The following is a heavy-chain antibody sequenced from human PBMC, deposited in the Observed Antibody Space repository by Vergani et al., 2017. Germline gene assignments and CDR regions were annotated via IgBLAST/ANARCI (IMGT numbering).Heavy chain of an antibody. CDR3: ARDQAYYYGSGSYYRAYYYGMDV. V-gene: IGHV3-33*01. Sequence: QVQLVESGGGVVQPGRSLRLSCAASGFTFSSYGMHWVRQAPGKGLEWVAVIWYDGSNKYYADSVKGRFTISRDNSKNTLYLQMNSLRAEDTAVYYCARDQAYYYGSGSYYRAYYYGMDVWGQGTTVTVSS. CDR1: GFTFSSYG. CDR2: IWYDGSNK. D-gene: IGHD3-10*01. J-gene: IGHJ6*02.